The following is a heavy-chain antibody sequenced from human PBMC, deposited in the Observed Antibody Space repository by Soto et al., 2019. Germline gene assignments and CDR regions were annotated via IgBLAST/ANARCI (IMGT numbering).Heavy chain of an antibody. CDR2: IVVGSGNT. D-gene: IGHD6-13*01. CDR1: GFTFTSSA. CDR3: AARTAGYYYYYGMDV. Sequence: SVKVSCKASGFTFTSSAVQWVRQARGQRLEWIGWIVVGSGNTNYAQKFQERVTITRDMSTSTAYMELSSLRSEDTAVYYCAARTAGYYYYYGMDVWGQGTTVTVSS. V-gene: IGHV1-58*01. J-gene: IGHJ6*02.